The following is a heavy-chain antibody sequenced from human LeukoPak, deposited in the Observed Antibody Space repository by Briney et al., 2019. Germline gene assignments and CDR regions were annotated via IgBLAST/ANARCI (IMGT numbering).Heavy chain of an antibody. CDR1: GFTFSSYS. CDR3: ARAYGDYLYFDY. CDR2: ISSSSSYI. Sequence: GGSLRLSCAASGFTFSSYSMNWVRQAPGKGLEWVSSISSSSSYINYADSVKGRFTISRDNAKNSLYLQMDSLRAEDTAVYYCARAYGDYLYFDYWGQGTLVTVSS. V-gene: IGHV3-21*01. D-gene: IGHD4-17*01. J-gene: IGHJ4*02.